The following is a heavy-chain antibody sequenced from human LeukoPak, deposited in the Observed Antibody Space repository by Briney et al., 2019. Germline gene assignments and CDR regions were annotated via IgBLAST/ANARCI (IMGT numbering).Heavy chain of an antibody. CDR3: AREGEDSSWYSPTDAFDI. Sequence: PGGSLRLSCAASGFTFSDYYMSWIRQAPGKGLEWVSYISSSGSTIYYVDSVKGRFTISRDNAKNSLHLQMNSLRAEDTAVYYCAREGEDSSWYSPTDAFDIWGQGTMVTVSS. J-gene: IGHJ3*02. CDR2: ISSSGSTI. V-gene: IGHV3-11*01. CDR1: GFTFSDYY. D-gene: IGHD6-13*01.